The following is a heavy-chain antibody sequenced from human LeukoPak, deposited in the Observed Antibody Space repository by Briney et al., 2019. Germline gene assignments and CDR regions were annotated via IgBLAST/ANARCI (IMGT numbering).Heavy chain of an antibody. CDR3: ATAEQQLVRTAAEYYYYYMDV. D-gene: IGHD6-13*01. CDR1: GGTFTSYA. J-gene: IGHJ6*03. CDR2: IIPIFGTA. V-gene: IGHV1-69*13. Sequence: ASVKVSCKASGGTFTSYAISWVRQAPGQGLEWMGGIIPIFGTANYAQKFQGRVTITADESTSTAYMELSSLRSEDTAVYYCATAEQQLVRTAAEYYYYYMDVWGKGTTVTVSS.